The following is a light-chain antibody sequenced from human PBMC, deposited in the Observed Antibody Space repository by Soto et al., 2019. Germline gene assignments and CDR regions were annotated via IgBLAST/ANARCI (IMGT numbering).Light chain of an antibody. CDR2: GAS. V-gene: IGKV3-15*01. J-gene: IGKJ2*01. Sequence: EIVMTQSPAILSLSPGERATLSCRASQRVDSSLAWYQQKPGQAPRLLIHGASTRAPGIPARFSGSGSGTEFTLTISSLQSEDFAVYYCQQYNNWAPYTFGQGTKLEIK. CDR3: QQYNNWAPYT. CDR1: QRVDSS.